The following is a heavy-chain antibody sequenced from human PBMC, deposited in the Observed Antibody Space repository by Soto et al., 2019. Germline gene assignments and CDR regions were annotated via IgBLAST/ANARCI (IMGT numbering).Heavy chain of an antibody. V-gene: IGHV3-30*03. CDR1: GCKCVGRG. Sequence: SASGCKCVGRGSHRVRQAPGKGLEWVDFLSYDVSNKYYADSVKGRFTISRENAKNSLYLQMNSLRAEDTAVYYCARVKGSRYCSSTSCYYYYYGMDVCCQAATVTVSS. J-gene: IGHJ6*02. CDR2: LSYDVSNK. D-gene: IGHD2-2*01. CDR3: ARVKGSRYCSSTSCYYYYYGMDV.